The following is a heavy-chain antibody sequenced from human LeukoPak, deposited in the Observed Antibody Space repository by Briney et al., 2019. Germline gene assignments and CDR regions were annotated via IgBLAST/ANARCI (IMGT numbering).Heavy chain of an antibody. CDR1: GSTFSTYW. V-gene: IGHV3-74*01. J-gene: IGHJ4*02. CDR2: INSDESST. Sequence: PGGSLRLSCAASGSTFSTYWMHWVRQAPGKGLVWVSRINSDESSTTYADSVKGRFTISRDNAKNTLYLQMNSLRAEDTAVYYCAKSRRAYCSGGSCFGLWDYWGQGTLVTVSS. CDR3: AKSRRAYCSGGSCFGLWDY. D-gene: IGHD2-15*01.